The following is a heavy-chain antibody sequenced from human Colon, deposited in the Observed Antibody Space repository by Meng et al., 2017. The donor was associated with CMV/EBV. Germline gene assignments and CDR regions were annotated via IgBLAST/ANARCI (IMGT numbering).Heavy chain of an antibody. CDR2: IYYSGST. V-gene: IGHV4-61*01. J-gene: IGHJ4*02. D-gene: IGHD6-6*01. Sequence: SETLSLTCTVSGGSVSSGSYYWSWIRQAPGKGLEWIGYIYYSGSTNYNPSLKSRVTISLDTSKNQFSLNLSFMTAADTAVYYCAQSAIAALNSLDSWGQGSLVTVSS. CDR1: GGSVSSGSYY. CDR3: AQSAIAALNSLDS.